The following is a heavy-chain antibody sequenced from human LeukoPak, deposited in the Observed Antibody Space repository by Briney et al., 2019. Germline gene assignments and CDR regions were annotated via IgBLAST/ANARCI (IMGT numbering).Heavy chain of an antibody. CDR2: ISSSSSYI. J-gene: IGHJ4*02. CDR1: GFTFSSYS. V-gene: IGHV3-21*01. CDR3: ARFAWFGELWNPFDY. D-gene: IGHD3-10*01. Sequence: PGGSLRLSCAASGFTFSSYSMNWVRQAPGKGLEWVSSISSSSSYIYYADSVKGRFTIPRDNAKNSLYLQMNSLRAEDTAVYYCARFAWFGELWNPFDYWGQGTLVTVSS.